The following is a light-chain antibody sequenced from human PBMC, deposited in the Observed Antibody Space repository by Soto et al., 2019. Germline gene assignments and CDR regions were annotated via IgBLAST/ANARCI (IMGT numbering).Light chain of an antibody. J-gene: IGKJ5*01. CDR2: DAS. Sequence: EIVLTQSPATLSLSPGERATLSCRASQSVSSYLAWYQQKPGQAPRLLIYDASNRATGIPARFSGSGSGTDFTLTISSLEPEDFAVYYCQQRAGSSTFGQGTRLEIK. CDR1: QSVSSY. CDR3: QQRAGSST. V-gene: IGKV3-11*01.